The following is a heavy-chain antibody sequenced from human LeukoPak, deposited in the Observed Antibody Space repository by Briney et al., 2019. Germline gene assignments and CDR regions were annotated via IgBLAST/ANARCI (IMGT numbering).Heavy chain of an antibody. V-gene: IGHV1-18*01. CDR3: ARDLRSPPYYDFWSGYYTDAWDY. CDR1: GYTFTMNG. J-gene: IGHJ4*02. Sequence: GASVKVSCKASGYTFTMNGISWVRQAPGQGLEWMGWISSYNGNTNYAQKLQGRVTMTTATSTSTAYRELRSLRSDATAVYYWARDLRSPPYYDFWSGYYTDAWDYWGQGTLVNVSS. D-gene: IGHD3-3*01. CDR2: ISSYNGNT.